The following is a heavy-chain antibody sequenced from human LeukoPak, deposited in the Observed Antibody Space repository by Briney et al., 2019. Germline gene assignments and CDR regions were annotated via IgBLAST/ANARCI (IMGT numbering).Heavy chain of an antibody. CDR1: GDTFSSYA. Sequence: SVKVSCKASGDTFSSYAISWVRQAPGQGLEWMGGIIPIFGTANYAQKFQGRVTITADESTSTAYTELSSLRSEDTAVYYCARGRMAGTYVFDYWGQGTLVTVSS. D-gene: IGHD6-19*01. CDR3: ARGRMAGTYVFDY. V-gene: IGHV1-69*13. J-gene: IGHJ4*02. CDR2: IIPIFGTA.